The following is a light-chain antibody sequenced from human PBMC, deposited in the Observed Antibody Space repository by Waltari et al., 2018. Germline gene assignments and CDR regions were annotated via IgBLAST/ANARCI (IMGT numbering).Light chain of an antibody. Sequence: QSALTQPAAVSGSPGWSITMSCTGSSIHVGGYNFVYWYQQHPGKSPNLLINDPSKRPSGVSNRFSGAKSGNTASLTISGLQAEDEADYSCSSYTSTNPYVFGTGNAVTVL. J-gene: IGLJ1*01. CDR2: DPS. CDR3: SSYTSTNPYV. V-gene: IGLV2-14*03. CDR1: SIHVGGYNF.